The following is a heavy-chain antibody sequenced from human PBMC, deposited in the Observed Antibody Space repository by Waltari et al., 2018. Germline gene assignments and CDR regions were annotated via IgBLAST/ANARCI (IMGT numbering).Heavy chain of an antibody. V-gene: IGHV3-74*01. CDR1: GFTFSNYW. Sequence: EVQLVESGGGLVQPGGSLRLTGEVSGFTFSNYWMHWVRQVPGKGLECVARIRGDGFYLHYADSVRGRFTISRDNAKNTVFLQMSSLRAEDTAVYYCVRNLVAVPQVDFQHWGQGTLVTVSS. CDR3: VRNLVAVPQVDFQH. CDR2: IRGDGFYL. D-gene: IGHD2-8*02. J-gene: IGHJ1*01.